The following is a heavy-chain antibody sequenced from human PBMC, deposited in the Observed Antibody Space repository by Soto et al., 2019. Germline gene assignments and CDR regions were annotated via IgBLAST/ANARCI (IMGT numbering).Heavy chain of an antibody. CDR1: GYTFTSYG. J-gene: IGHJ6*02. V-gene: IGHV1-18*01. CDR2: ISAYNGNT. Sequence: QVQLVQSGAEVKKPGASVKVSCKASGYTFTSYGISWVRQAPGQGLEWMGWISAYNGNTNYAQKLQGRVTMTTDTSPSTAYMVLRSLRSDDTSVYYSARYGEGVYYYYCMDVWGQGTTVTVSS. D-gene: IGHD4-17*01. CDR3: ARYGEGVYYYYCMDV.